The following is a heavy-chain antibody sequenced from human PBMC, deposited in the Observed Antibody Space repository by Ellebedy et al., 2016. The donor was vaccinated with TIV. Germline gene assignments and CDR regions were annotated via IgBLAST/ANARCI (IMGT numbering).Heavy chain of an antibody. D-gene: IGHD4-17*01. V-gene: IGHV3-30*03. Sequence: GGSLRLXXAASGFIFSSYGMHWVRQAPGKGLEWVAVISYDGSFKYYADSVKGRFTISRDNSKDTLYLQMNSLRPEDTAVYYCASGDYGDYYHYGMDVWGQGTTVTVS. CDR1: GFIFSSYG. J-gene: IGHJ6*02. CDR2: ISYDGSFK. CDR3: ASGDYGDYYHYGMDV.